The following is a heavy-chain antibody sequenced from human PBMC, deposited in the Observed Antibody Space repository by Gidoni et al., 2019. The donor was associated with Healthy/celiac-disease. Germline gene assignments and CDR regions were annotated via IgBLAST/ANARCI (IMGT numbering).Heavy chain of an antibody. D-gene: IGHD6-13*01. CDR3: ARDLYSSSWATGQNWFDP. V-gene: IGHV3-33*08. Sequence: QVQLVESGGGVVQPGRSLRLSCAASGFTFRSYGMHWVRQAPGKGLEWVAVIWYDGSNKYYADSVKGRFTISRDNSKNTLYLQMNSLRAEDTAVYYCARDLYSSSWATGQNWFDPWGQGTLVTVSS. CDR2: IWYDGSNK. J-gene: IGHJ5*02. CDR1: GFTFRSYG.